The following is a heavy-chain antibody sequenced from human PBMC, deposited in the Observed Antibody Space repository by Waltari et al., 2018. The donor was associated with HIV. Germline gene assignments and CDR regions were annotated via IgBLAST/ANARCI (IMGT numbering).Heavy chain of an antibody. Sequence: EVQLVESGGALVHPGGYLCASCPASGFTSRSFSMLWVRQAPGKGLEWISYISTSSSAIFYADSVRGRFTISRDNAKDSLYLQMNSLRDEDTAVYYCTRNLAWSFDYWGQGTLVTVSS. CDR2: ISTSSSAI. CDR3: TRNLAWSFDY. J-gene: IGHJ4*02. V-gene: IGHV3-48*02. CDR1: GFTSRSFS. D-gene: IGHD3-3*01.